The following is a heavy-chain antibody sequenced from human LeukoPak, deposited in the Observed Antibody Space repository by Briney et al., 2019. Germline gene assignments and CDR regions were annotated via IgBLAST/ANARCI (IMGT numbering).Heavy chain of an antibody. D-gene: IGHD6-19*01. Sequence: GGSLRPSCAASGFSFTYSAMTWVRQAPGKGLEWVSGISGSGGSTSYADSVKGRFTISRDNSKNTLYLQMNSLRAEDTAVYYCAKGASSDWDKYFDYWGQGTLVTVSS. CDR3: AKGASSDWDKYFDY. V-gene: IGHV3-23*01. CDR2: ISGSGGST. CDR1: GFSFTYSA. J-gene: IGHJ4*02.